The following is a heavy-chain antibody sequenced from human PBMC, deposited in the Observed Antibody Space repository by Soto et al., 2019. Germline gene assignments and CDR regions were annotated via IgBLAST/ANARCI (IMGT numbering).Heavy chain of an antibody. D-gene: IGHD2-8*01. CDR2: ITSGSSFI. J-gene: IGHJ6*02. CDR3: ARSQRNGAMDV. Sequence: PGGSLRLSCVGSAFTFSSCSLNWVRQAPGKGLEWVSSITSGSSFIDYADSVKGRFTISRDDAKNSLFLQMSSLRADDTAVYYCARSQRNGAMDVWGQGTTVTVSS. V-gene: IGHV3-21*01. CDR1: AFTFSSCS.